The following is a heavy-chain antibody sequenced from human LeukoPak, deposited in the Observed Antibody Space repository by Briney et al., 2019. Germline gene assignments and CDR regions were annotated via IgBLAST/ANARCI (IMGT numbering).Heavy chain of an antibody. Sequence: PGGSLRLSCAASGFTFSGYWMSWVRQAPGKGLEWVANIKKDGSEKYYVDSVKGRFTISRDNSKNTLYLQMNSLRAEDTAVYYCARDPPTIVGARTTSAFDIWGQGTMVTVSS. CDR2: IKKDGSEK. D-gene: IGHD1-26*01. V-gene: IGHV3-7*01. J-gene: IGHJ3*02. CDR3: ARDPPTIVGARTTSAFDI. CDR1: GFTFSGYW.